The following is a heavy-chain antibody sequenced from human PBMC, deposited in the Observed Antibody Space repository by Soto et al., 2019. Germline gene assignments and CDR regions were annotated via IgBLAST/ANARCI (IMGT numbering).Heavy chain of an antibody. CDR1: GGSISSYY. D-gene: IGHD2-2*01. V-gene: IGHV4-59*08. CDR3: ARAVGYCSSTSCYHYYYYYYMDV. Sequence: SETLSLTCTVSGGSISSYYRSWIRQPPGKGLEWIGYIYYSGSTNYNPSLKSRVTISVDTSKNQFSLKLSSVTAADTAVYYCARAVGYCSSTSCYHYYYYYYMDVWGKGTTVTVSS. J-gene: IGHJ6*03. CDR2: IYYSGST.